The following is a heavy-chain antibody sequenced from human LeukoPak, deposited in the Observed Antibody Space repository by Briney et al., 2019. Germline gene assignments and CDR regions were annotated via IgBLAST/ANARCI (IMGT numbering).Heavy chain of an antibody. CDR3: ARDDYFGSGRGDY. D-gene: IGHD3-10*01. V-gene: IGHV4-59*12. J-gene: IGHJ4*02. CDR1: GGSISSYY. Sequence: SETLSLTCTVSGGSISSYYWSWIRQPPGKGLEWIGYIYYTGSTNYNPSLKSRVTISVDTSESQFSLKLTSVTAADTAVYYCARDDYFGSGRGDYWGQGTLVTVSS. CDR2: IYYTGST.